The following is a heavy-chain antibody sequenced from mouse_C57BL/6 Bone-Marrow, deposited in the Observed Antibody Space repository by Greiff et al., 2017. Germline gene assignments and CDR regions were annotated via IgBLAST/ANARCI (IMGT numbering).Heavy chain of an antibody. J-gene: IGHJ3*01. CDR1: GYTFTSYW. V-gene: IGHV1-55*01. Sequence: QVQLKQPGAELVKPGASVKMSCKASGYTFTSYWITWVKQRPGQGLEWIGDIYPGSGSTNYNEKFKSKATLTVDTSSSTAYMQLSSLTSEDSAVYYCARRGLLRYPFAYWGQGTLVTVSA. CDR3: ARRGLLRYPFAY. CDR2: IYPGSGST. D-gene: IGHD1-1*01.